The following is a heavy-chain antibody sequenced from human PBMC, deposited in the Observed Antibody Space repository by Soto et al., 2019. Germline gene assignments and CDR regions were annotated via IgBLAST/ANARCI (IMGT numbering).Heavy chain of an antibody. D-gene: IGHD6-13*01. Sequence: EVQLVESGGGLVQPGGSLRLSCAASGFTFSSYEMNWVRQAPGKGLEWVSYISSSGSTIYYADSVKGRFTISRDNAKNSLYVQMNSLRAEDTAVYYCARVGYSSSWYRIRDYYYYGMDVWGQGTTVTVSS. CDR1: GFTFSSYE. V-gene: IGHV3-48*03. CDR2: ISSSGSTI. J-gene: IGHJ6*02. CDR3: ARVGYSSSWYRIRDYYYYGMDV.